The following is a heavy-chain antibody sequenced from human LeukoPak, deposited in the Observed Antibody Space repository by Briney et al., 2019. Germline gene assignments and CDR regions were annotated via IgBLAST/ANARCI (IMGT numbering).Heavy chain of an antibody. CDR2: INPNSGGT. CDR3: ARLPDIVATRHGDRGDY. CDR1: GYTFTGYY. V-gene: IGHV1-2*06. J-gene: IGHJ4*02. Sequence: ASVKVSCKASGYTFTGYYMHWVRQAPGQGLEWMGRINPNSGGTNYAQKFQGRVTMTRDTSISTAYMELSRLRSDDTAVYYCARLPDIVATRHGDRGDYWGQGTLVTVSS. D-gene: IGHD5-12*01.